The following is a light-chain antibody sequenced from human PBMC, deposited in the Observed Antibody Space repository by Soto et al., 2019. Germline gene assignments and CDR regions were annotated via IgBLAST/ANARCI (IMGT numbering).Light chain of an antibody. J-gene: IGKJ2*01. V-gene: IGKV3-20*01. CDR2: AAS. Sequence: EVVLTQSPGTLSLSPGERATLSCRASQSVSSSYLGWYQQKPGQAPRLLIFAASSRATGIPDRFSGSGSGTDFTLTISRLEPEDVAVYYWHQYGRSPKTFGRGTKLEIK. CDR1: QSVSSSY. CDR3: HQYGRSPKT.